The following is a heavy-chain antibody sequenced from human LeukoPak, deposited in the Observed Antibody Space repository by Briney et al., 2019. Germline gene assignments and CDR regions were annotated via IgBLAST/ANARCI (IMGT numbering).Heavy chain of an antibody. J-gene: IGHJ5*02. D-gene: IGHD2/OR15-2a*01. V-gene: IGHV1-18*01. CDR3: ALSALEGANNWFDP. CDR2: ISAYNGNT. CDR1: GYTFTSYG. Sequence: ASVKVSCKASGYTFTSYGISWVRQAPGQGLEWMGWISAYNGNTNYAQKLQGRVTMTTDTSTSTAYMERRSLRADDTAVYYCALSALEGANNWFDPWGQGTLVTVSS.